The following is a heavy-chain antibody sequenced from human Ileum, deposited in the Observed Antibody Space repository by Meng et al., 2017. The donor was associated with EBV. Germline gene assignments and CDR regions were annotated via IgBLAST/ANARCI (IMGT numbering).Heavy chain of an antibody. CDR1: GDSISRDIW. CDR2: VYHRGDT. J-gene: IGHJ4*02. Sequence: QESGPGLVKPSGTLSLTCTVSGDSISRDIWWSWVRQPPGKGLEWIGEVYHRGDTNYNPSLKSRVDISVDKSKNQFYLSLFSVTAADTAVYYCGRDQGRELINHWGQGTLVTVSS. D-gene: IGHD1-7*01. V-gene: IGHV4-4*02. CDR3: GRDQGRELINH.